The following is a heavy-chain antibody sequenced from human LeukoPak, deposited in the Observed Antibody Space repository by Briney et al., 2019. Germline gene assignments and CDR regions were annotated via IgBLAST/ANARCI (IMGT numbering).Heavy chain of an antibody. CDR3: ASIEGYCSSTSCHANPIYYYYYGMDV. D-gene: IGHD2-2*01. Sequence: GGSLRLSCAASGFTSSSYAMSWVRQAPGKGLEWVSAISGSGGSTYYADSVKGRFTISRDNSKNTLYLQMNSLRAEDTAVYYCASIEGYCSSTSCHANPIYYYYYGMDVWGQGTTVTVSS. CDR1: GFTSSSYA. J-gene: IGHJ6*02. V-gene: IGHV3-23*01. CDR2: ISGSGGST.